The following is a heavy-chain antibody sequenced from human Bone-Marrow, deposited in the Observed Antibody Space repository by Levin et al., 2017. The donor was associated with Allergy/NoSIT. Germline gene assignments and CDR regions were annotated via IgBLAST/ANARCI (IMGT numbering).Heavy chain of an antibody. Sequence: ASVKVSCKASGYSFSDYAMNWVRQAPGHGLEWMGWININTGNPTYAQGFTGRFVFSLDTSVSTAFLQISSLKAEDTAVYYWARASYYGSGNHYFILDSWGQGALVTVSS. CDR1: GYSFSDYA. V-gene: IGHV7-4-1*02. D-gene: IGHD3-10*01. CDR3: ARASYYGSGNHYFILDS. J-gene: IGHJ4*02. CDR2: ININTGNP.